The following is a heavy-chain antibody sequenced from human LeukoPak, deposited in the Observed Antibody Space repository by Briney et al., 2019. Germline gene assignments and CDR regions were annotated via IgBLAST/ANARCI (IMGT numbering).Heavy chain of an antibody. J-gene: IGHJ5*02. CDR2: MNPNSGST. CDR1: GYTFTSYD. V-gene: IGHV1-8*01. Sequence: ASVKVSCEASGYTFTSYDINWVRQATGQGLEWMGWMNPNSGSTGYAQKFQGRVTITRKASISTAYMELSSLRSEDTAVYYCARGTSAYCSGGNCYPYNWFDPWGQGTLVTVSS. D-gene: IGHD2-15*01. CDR3: ARGTSAYCSGGNCYPYNWFDP.